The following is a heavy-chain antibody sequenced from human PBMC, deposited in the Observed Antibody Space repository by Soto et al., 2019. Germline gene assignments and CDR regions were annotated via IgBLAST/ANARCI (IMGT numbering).Heavy chain of an antibody. CDR2: IYSGGST. J-gene: IGHJ4*02. V-gene: IGHV3-66*01. D-gene: IGHD3-3*01. CDR1: GFTVSSNY. Sequence: EVQLVESGGGLVQPGGSLRLSCAASGFTVSSNYMSWVRQAPRKGLEWVSDIYSGGSTHYADSVKGRFTISRDNSKNTLYLQMNSLRAEDTAVYYCARYFWSGGAYYFDYWGQGTLVTVSS. CDR3: ARYFWSGGAYYFDY.